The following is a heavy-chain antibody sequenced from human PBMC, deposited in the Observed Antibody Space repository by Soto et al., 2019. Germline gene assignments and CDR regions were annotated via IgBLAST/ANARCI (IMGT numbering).Heavy chain of an antibody. CDR3: ARGTRGYNWFDP. D-gene: IGHD3-10*01. Sequence: VKVSFEASIYTFTSYAMHWVRQAPGQRLEWMGWINAGNGNTKYSQKFQGRVTITRDTSASTAYMELSSLRSEDTAVYYCARGTRGYNWFDPWGQGTLVTVS. CDR1: IYTFTSYA. CDR2: INAGNGNT. V-gene: IGHV1-3*01. J-gene: IGHJ5*02.